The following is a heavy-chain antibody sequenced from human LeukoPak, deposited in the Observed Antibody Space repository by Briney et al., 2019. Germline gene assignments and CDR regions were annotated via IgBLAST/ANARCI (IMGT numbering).Heavy chain of an antibody. J-gene: IGHJ5*02. D-gene: IGHD3-3*01. CDR1: GFTFSSYG. CDR3: AKAGVATIFGVVTEMANNWFDP. Sequence: GGSLRLSCAASGFTFSSYGMHWVRQAPGKGLEWVAFIRYDGSNKYYADSVKGRFTISRDNSKNTLYLQMNSLRAEDTAVYYCAKAGVATIFGVVTEMANNWFDPWGQGTLVTVSS. V-gene: IGHV3-30*02. CDR2: IRYDGSNK.